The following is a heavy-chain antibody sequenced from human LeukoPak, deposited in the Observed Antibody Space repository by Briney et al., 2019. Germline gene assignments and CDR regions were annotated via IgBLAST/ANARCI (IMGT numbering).Heavy chain of an antibody. V-gene: IGHV3-53*01. J-gene: IGHJ5*02. Sequence: GGSLTLSCAVSGFSVGANYMTWVRQAPGKGLEWVALIYVGGTTCHADSVKGRFTISRDNAKNSVFLQMSSLRDEDTAVYYCARDRPNILGLDPWGQGTLVTVSS. CDR2: IYVGGTT. CDR1: GFSVGANY. D-gene: IGHD2/OR15-2a*01. CDR3: ARDRPNILGLDP.